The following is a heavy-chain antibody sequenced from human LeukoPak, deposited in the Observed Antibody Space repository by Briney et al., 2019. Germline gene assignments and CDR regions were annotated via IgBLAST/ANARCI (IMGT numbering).Heavy chain of an antibody. V-gene: IGHV4-59*01. J-gene: IGHJ4*02. D-gene: IGHD4-17*01. CDR2: IYYTGST. CDR3: ARGSVTPDY. CDR1: GGSISSDY. Sequence: SETLSLTCTVSGGSISSDYWSWIRQPPGKGLEWIGYIYYTGSTNYNPSLKSRVTISVDTSKNQFSLKLSFVTAADTAVYYCARGSVTPDYWGQGTLVTVSS.